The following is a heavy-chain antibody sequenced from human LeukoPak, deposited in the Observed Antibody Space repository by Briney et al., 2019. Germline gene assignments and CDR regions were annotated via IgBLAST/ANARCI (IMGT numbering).Heavy chain of an antibody. D-gene: IGHD3-10*01. J-gene: IGHJ4*02. Sequence: SETLSLTCTVSGGSINSYYWSWIRQPPGKGLEWIGYIYNSGSTKCNPSLKSRVTISVDTSKNQFSLKLSSVTAADTAVYYCATDRQVYGSGEYYFDYWGQGTLVSVSS. CDR2: IYNSGST. CDR3: ATDRQVYGSGEYYFDY. V-gene: IGHV4-4*08. CDR1: GGSINSYY.